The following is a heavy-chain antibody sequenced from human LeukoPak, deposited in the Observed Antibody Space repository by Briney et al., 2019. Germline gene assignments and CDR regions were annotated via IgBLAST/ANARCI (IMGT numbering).Heavy chain of an antibody. CDR1: GGTFSSYA. Sequence: ASVKVSCKASGGTFSSYAISWVRQAPGQGLEWMGWINPNSGGTNYAQKFQGRVTMTRDTSISTAYMELSRLRSDDTAVYYCARAYCTNGVCYGIRFDYWGQGTLVTVSS. CDR2: INPNSGGT. J-gene: IGHJ4*02. V-gene: IGHV1-2*02. CDR3: ARAYCTNGVCYGIRFDY. D-gene: IGHD2-8*01.